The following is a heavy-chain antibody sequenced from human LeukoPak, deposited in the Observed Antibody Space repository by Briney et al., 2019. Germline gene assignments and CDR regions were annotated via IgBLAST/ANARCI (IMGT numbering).Heavy chain of an antibody. D-gene: IGHD1-1*01. J-gene: IGHJ4*02. CDR2: ISSSSSTI. CDR3: ARYNWNDAFDY. Sequence: GGSLRLSCVASGFTFSDHYMNWVRQAPGKGLEWVSYISSSSSTIYYADSVKGRFTISRDNAKNSLYLQMNSLRAEDAAVYYCARYNWNDAFDYWGQGTLVTVSS. CDR1: GFTFSDHY. V-gene: IGHV3-48*01.